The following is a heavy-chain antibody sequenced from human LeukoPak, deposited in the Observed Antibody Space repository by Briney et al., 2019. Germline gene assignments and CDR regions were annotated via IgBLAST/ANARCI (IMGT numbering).Heavy chain of an antibody. D-gene: IGHD3-10*01. Sequence: GASVKVSCKASGYTFTGYYMYWVRQAPGQGLEWMGWINPNSGGTSYAQKFQGRVTMTRDTSVSTAYMELSRLRSDDTAVYYCARETYYYGSGRSQVFDYWGQGTLVTVSS. CDR3: ARETYYYGSGRSQVFDY. CDR1: GYTFTGYY. J-gene: IGHJ4*02. V-gene: IGHV1-2*02. CDR2: INPNSGGT.